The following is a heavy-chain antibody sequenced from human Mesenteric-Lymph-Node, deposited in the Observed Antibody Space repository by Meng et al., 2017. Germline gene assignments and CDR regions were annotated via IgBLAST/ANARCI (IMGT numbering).Heavy chain of an antibody. D-gene: IGHD4-23*01. CDR3: ASTTVVTPVFTVGAEYFQH. V-gene: IGHV4-38-2*01. J-gene: IGHJ1*01. CDR1: GYSISSGYH. CDR2: VYHSGST. Sequence: SETLSLTCAVSGYSISSGYHWGWIRQPPGKGLEWIGSVYHSGSTNYNPSLKSRVTISVDTSKNQFSLKLSSVTAADTAVYYCASTTVVTPVFTVGAEYFQHWGQGTLVTVSS.